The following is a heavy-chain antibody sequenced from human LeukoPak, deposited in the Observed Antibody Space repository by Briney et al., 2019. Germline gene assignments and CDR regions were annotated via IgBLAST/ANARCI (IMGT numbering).Heavy chain of an antibody. D-gene: IGHD2-15*01. J-gene: IGHJ4*02. CDR3: ARGHCSGGSCYSYSLDY. Sequence: ASVKVSCKASGYTFTSYDINWVRRATGQGLEWMGWMNPNSGNTGYAQKFQGRVTITRNTSISTAYMELSSLRSEDTAVYYCARGHCSGGSCYSYSLDYWGQGTLVTVSS. V-gene: IGHV1-8*03. CDR1: GYTFTSYD. CDR2: MNPNSGNT.